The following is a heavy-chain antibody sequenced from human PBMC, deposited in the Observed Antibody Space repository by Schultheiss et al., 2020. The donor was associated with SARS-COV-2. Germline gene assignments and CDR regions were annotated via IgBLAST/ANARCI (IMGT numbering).Heavy chain of an antibody. D-gene: IGHD3-3*01. CDR3: ARDSGFLEWLSHMDV. V-gene: IGHV4-59*12. Sequence: SETLSLTCTVSGGSISSYYWSWIRQPPGKGLEWIGYIYYSGSTNYNPSLKSRVTISVDRSKNQFSLKLSSVTAEDTAVYYCARDSGFLEWLSHMDVWGKGTTVTVSS. J-gene: IGHJ6*03. CDR2: IYYSGST. CDR1: GGSISSYY.